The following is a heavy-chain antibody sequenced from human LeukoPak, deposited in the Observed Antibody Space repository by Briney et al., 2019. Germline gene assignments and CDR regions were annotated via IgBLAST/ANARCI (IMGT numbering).Heavy chain of an antibody. V-gene: IGHV3-23*01. J-gene: IGHJ4*02. CDR2: ISGSDGST. Sequence: PGGSLRLSCAASGFTFSIYAMTWVRQAPGKGLEWISGISGSDGSTNYADSVKGRFTISRDNSKNTLFLQMNSLRADDTAVYYCAKGGIYYYDSSGRINRYFDYWGQGTLVTVSS. CDR3: AKGGIYYYDSSGRINRYFDY. CDR1: GFTFSIYA. D-gene: IGHD3-22*01.